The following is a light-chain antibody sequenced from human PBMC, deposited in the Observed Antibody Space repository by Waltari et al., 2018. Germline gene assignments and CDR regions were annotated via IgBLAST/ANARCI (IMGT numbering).Light chain of an antibody. J-gene: IGKJ2*01. CDR1: QSLLHSNGYNY. V-gene: IGKV2-28*01. Sequence: EIVMTQSPLSLSVTPGEPGSISCMTHQSLLHSNGYNYLDWYLQKPGQAPQLLIYLGSTRASGVPDRFSGGGSGTDFTLTISSVEPEDIAIYYCQQRNTWPPYTFGQGTKLELK. CDR2: LGS. CDR3: QQRNTWPPYT.